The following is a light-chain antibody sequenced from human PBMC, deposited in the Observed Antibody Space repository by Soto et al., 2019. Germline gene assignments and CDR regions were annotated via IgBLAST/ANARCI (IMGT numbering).Light chain of an antibody. V-gene: IGLV1-44*01. J-gene: IGLJ3*02. CDR3: ATWDDSLNARGV. CDR1: RSNIGNNA. Sequence: QLVLTQTPSASGTPGQTVTISCSGSRSNIGNNAVSWYQQFPGTAPKLLIYNNNQRPSGVPDRFSGSKSGTSASLAISGLQSEDEADYDCATWDDSLNARGVFGGGTKLTVL. CDR2: NNN.